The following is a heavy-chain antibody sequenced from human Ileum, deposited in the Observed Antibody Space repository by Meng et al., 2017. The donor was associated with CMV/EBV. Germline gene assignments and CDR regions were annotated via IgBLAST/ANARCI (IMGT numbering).Heavy chain of an antibody. J-gene: IGHJ4*02. CDR1: GDSLSTGDYY. CDR3: AREGGGWYFDS. D-gene: IGHD6-19*01. CDR2: IYYSGST. V-gene: IGHV4-30-4*01. Sequence: QWQRQSPRPALFKPSQPLSLTCTVSGDSLSTGDYYWSWIRQPPGKGPEWIGYIYYSGSTLYNPSLKSPVTISLDKSKNQFSLRLRSVTAADTAVYFCAREGGGWYFDSWGQGTLVTVSS.